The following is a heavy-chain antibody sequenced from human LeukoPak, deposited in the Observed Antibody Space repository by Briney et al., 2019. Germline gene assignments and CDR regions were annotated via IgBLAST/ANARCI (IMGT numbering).Heavy chain of an antibody. CDR2: IIPIFGTA. CDR3: ARDGYCSSTSCYNWFDP. V-gene: IGHV1-69*01. Sequence: GASVKVSCKASGGTFSSYAISWVRQAPGKGLEWMGGIIPIFGTANYAQKFQGRVTITADESTSTAYMELSSLRSEDTAVYYCARDGYCSSTSCYNWFDPWGQGTLVTVSS. D-gene: IGHD2-2*01. CDR1: GGTFSSYA. J-gene: IGHJ5*02.